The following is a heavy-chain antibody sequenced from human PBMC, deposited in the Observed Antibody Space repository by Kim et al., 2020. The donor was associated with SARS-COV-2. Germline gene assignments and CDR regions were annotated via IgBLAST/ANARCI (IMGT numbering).Heavy chain of an antibody. Sequence: ASVKVSCKASGYTFTSYGISWVRQAPGQGLEWMGWISAYNGNTNYAQKLQGRVTMTTDTSTSTAYMELRSLRSDDTAVYYRARDHCSSTSCYPPGVTPLWYWGQGTLVTVSS. CDR2: ISAYNGNT. CDR3: ARDHCSSTSCYPPGVTPLWY. V-gene: IGHV1-18*04. CDR1: GYTFTSYG. J-gene: IGHJ4*02. D-gene: IGHD2-2*01.